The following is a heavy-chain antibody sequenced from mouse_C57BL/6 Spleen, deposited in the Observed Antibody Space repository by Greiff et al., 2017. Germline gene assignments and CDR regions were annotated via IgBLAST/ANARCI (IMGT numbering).Heavy chain of an antibody. Sequence: QVQLKQSGAELMKPGASVKLSCKATGYTFTGYWIEWVKQRPGHGLEWIGEILPGSGSTNYNEKFKGKATFTADTSSNSAYMQISSLTTEDSSSYYCAVWGYSYDGIAYWGQGTLVTVSA. CDR2: ILPGSGST. J-gene: IGHJ3*01. V-gene: IGHV1-9*01. CDR3: AVWGYSYDGIAY. CDR1: GYTFTGYW. D-gene: IGHD2-12*01.